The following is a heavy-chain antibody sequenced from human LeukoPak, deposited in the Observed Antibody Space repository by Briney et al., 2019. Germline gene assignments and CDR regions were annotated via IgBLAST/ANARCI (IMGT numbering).Heavy chain of an antibody. Sequence: ASVKVSCKASGYTFTSYYMHWVRQAPGQGLEWMGIIKPSGGSTSYAQKFQGRLTMTRDTSTSTVYMGLSSLRSEDTAVYYCARVYSSMAARGLWFDPWGQGTLVTVSS. CDR3: ARVYSSMAARGLWFDP. J-gene: IGHJ5*02. D-gene: IGHD6-6*01. CDR1: GYTFTSYY. V-gene: IGHV1-46*01. CDR2: IKPSGGST.